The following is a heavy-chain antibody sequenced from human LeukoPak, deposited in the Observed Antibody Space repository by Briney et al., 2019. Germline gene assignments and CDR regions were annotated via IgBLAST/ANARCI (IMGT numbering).Heavy chain of an antibody. V-gene: IGHV1-18*01. CDR1: GYTFTSYG. D-gene: IGHD3-16*01. CDR3: ARDLPIRGEYGTDY. Sequence: ASVKVSRKASGYTFTSYGISWVRQAPGQGLEWMGWISAYNGNTNYAQKLQGRVTMTTDTSTSTAYMELRSLRSDDTAVYYCARDLPIRGEYGTDYWGQGTLVTVSS. J-gene: IGHJ4*02. CDR2: ISAYNGNT.